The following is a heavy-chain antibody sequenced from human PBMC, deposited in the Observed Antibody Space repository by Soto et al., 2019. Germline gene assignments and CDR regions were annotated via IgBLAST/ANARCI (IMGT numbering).Heavy chain of an antibody. CDR1: GGSISSGGYY. V-gene: IGHV4-31*03. CDR2: IYYIGST. CDR3: ACGAGSYFGY. Sequence: SETLSLTFTVSGGSISSGGYYWRWIRQHPGKGLDWIGYIYYIGSTYYNPSLKSRVTISVDTSKNQLSLKLSSVTAADTAVYYCACGAGSYFGYWGQGTLVTVSS. D-gene: IGHD3-10*01. J-gene: IGHJ4*02.